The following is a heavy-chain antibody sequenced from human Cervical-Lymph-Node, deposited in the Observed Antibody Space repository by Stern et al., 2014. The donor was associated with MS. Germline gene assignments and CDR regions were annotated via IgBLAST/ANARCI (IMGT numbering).Heavy chain of an antibody. Sequence: EVQLVQSGGGLVKPGGSLRLSCAASGFTFSSYSMNWVRQAPGKGLEWVSSISSSSSYISYADSVKGRFTISRDNAKNSLYLQMNSLRAEDTAVYYCARYQYYYDSSGFDYWGQGTLVTVSS. D-gene: IGHD3-22*01. V-gene: IGHV3-21*01. CDR3: ARYQYYYDSSGFDY. J-gene: IGHJ4*02. CDR1: GFTFSSYS. CDR2: ISSSSSYI.